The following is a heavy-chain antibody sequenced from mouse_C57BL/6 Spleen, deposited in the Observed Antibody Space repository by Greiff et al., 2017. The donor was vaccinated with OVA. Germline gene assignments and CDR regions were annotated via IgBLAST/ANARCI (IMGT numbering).Heavy chain of an antibody. CDR1: GFTFSDAW. CDR3: TRDGSSSHWYFDV. CDR2: IRNKANNHAT. V-gene: IGHV6-6*01. D-gene: IGHD1-1*01. J-gene: IGHJ1*03. Sequence: EVMLVESGGGLVQPGGSMKLSCAASGFTFSDAWMDWVRQSPEKGLEWVAEIRNKANNHATYYAESVKGRFTISRDDSKSSVYLQMNSLRAEDTGIYYCTRDGSSSHWYFDVWGTGTTVTVSS.